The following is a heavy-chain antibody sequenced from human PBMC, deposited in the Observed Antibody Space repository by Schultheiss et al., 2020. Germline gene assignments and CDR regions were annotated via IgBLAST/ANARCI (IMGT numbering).Heavy chain of an antibody. CDR1: GGSISSGSYY. V-gene: IGHV4-39*07. CDR3: ARTPTIDDYGDYNYRVGAFDI. Sequence: SETLSLTCAVSGGSISSGSYYWSWIRQPPGKGLEWIGEINHSGSTNYNPSLKSRVTISVDTSKNQFSLQLNSVTPEDTAVYYCARTPTIDDYGDYNYRVGAFDIWGQGTMVTVSS. D-gene: IGHD4-17*01. J-gene: IGHJ3*02. CDR2: INHSGST.